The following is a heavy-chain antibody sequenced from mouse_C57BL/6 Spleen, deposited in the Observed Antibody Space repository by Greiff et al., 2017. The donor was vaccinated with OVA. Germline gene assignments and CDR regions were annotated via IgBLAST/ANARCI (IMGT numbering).Heavy chain of an antibody. V-gene: IGHV5-9-1*02. CDR1: GFTFSSYA. CDR2: ISSGGDYI. Sequence: EVKLEESGEGLVKPGGSLKLSCAASGFTFSSYAMSWVRQTPEKRLEWVAYISSGGDYIYYADTVKGRFTISRDNARNTLYLQMSSLKSEDTAMYYCTRDTDYGRLFYMDYWGQGTSVTVSS. J-gene: IGHJ4*01. D-gene: IGHD1-1*01. CDR3: TRDTDYGRLFYMDY.